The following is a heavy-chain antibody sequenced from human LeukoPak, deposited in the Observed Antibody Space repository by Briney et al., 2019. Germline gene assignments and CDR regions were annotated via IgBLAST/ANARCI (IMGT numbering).Heavy chain of an antibody. CDR2: ISSSSSYI. D-gene: IGHD3-3*01. V-gene: IGHV3-21*01. J-gene: IGHJ3*01. Sequence: GGSLRLSCAASGFTFRSYSMNWVRQAPGKGLEWVSSISSSSSYIYYADAVKGRFTISRDNAKNSLYLQMKSLRAEDTAVYYCARDLLVSSNAFXXXXXGXMXT. CDR3: ARDLLVSSNAFXX. CDR1: GFTFRSYS.